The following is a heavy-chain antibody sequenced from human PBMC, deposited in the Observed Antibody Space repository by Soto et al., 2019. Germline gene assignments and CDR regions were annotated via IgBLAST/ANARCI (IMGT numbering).Heavy chain of an antibody. D-gene: IGHD4-17*01. Sequence: QVQLVESGGGVVQPGRSLRLSCAASGFTFRSYAMHWVRQAPGKGLEWVAVIWYDGSNKYYADSVRGRFTISRDNSKDTLYLQMNSLGTEETAVYFCARDIGVTHGDLEYGGQGTLVTVSS. CDR2: IWYDGSNK. CDR3: ARDIGVTHGDLEY. CDR1: GFTFRSYA. V-gene: IGHV3-33*01. J-gene: IGHJ4*02.